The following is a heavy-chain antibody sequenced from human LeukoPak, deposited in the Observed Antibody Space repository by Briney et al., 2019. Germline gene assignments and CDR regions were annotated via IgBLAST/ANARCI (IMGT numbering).Heavy chain of an antibody. CDR2: IIPIFGTA. CDR1: GGTFSSYA. V-gene: IGHV1-69*05. D-gene: IGHD6-6*01. Sequence: SVKVSCKASGGTFSSYAISWMRQAPGQGLEWMGGIIPIFGTANYAQKFQGRVTITTDESTSTAYMELSSLRSEDTAVYYCARSGSGASSSVDYWGQGTLVTVSS. CDR3: ARSGSGASSSVDY. J-gene: IGHJ4*02.